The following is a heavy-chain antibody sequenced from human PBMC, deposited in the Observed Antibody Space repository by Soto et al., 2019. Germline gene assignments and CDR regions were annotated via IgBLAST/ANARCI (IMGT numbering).Heavy chain of an antibody. J-gene: IGHJ5*02. D-gene: IGHD2-15*01. CDR2: FDPKDGLP. CDR3: ATVVGLGRYYFDA. V-gene: IGHV1-24*01. Sequence: ASVKVSCKVSGHKVTELSIYWMRQSPGTGLECMGGFDPKDGLPVYAQNFEGRVTMTEDASTDTAYLEVENLRSEHTAVYFCATVVGLGRYYFDAWGQGSRVTVP. CDR1: GHKVTELS.